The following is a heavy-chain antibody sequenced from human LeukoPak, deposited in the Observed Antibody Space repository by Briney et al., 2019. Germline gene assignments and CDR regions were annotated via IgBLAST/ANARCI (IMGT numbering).Heavy chain of an antibody. CDR2: IYYSGST. Sequence: SETLSLTCTVSGGSISSYYWSWIRQPPGKGLEWIGYIYYSGSTNYNPSLKSRVTISVDTSKNQFSLKLSSVTAADTAVYYCARVGYDSSGYYYKHFDYWGQGTLVNVSS. D-gene: IGHD3-22*01. V-gene: IGHV4-59*01. J-gene: IGHJ4*02. CDR1: GGSISSYY. CDR3: ARVGYDSSGYYYKHFDY.